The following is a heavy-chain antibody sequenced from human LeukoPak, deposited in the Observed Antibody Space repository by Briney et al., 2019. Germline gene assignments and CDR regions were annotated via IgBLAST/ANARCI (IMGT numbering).Heavy chain of an antibody. J-gene: IGHJ4*02. Sequence: GGSLRLSCTASGFTFSSYWMSWVRQAPGKGPEWVANIKQDGSEKYYVDSVKGRFTISRDNAKNSLYLQMNSLRAEDTAVYYCASLTIVATLYYFDYWGQGTLVTVSS. CDR1: GFTFSSYW. D-gene: IGHD5-12*01. V-gene: IGHV3-7*01. CDR2: IKQDGSEK. CDR3: ASLTIVATLYYFDY.